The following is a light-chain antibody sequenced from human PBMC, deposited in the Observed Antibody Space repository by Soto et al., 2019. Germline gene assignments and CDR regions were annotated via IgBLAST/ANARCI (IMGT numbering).Light chain of an antibody. Sequence: EIQMPQSLCSLSAFVGDRVTINCGASARINNYLNVYQQKPGRGTKILMYSACSLQSGIPARFSGSGSATDFTDLTLTVSSLQPEECPTDDRQQTYMTPITCGQRTRREIK. CDR1: ARINNY. V-gene: IGKV1-39*01. CDR2: SAC. CDR3: QQTYMTPIT. J-gene: IGKJ5*01.